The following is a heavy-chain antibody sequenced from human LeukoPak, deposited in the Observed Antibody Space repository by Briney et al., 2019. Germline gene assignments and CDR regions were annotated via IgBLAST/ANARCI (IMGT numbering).Heavy chain of an antibody. CDR2: IYSGDST. Sequence: PGGSLRLSCAASGFTVSSNYMSWVCQAPGKGLEWVSVIYSGDSTCYADSVKDRFTISRDNSKNTLYLQMNSLRAEDTAVYYCATTYVWGDFFDYWGQGTLVTVSS. CDR1: GFTVSSNY. V-gene: IGHV3-66*01. J-gene: IGHJ4*02. D-gene: IGHD3-16*01. CDR3: ATTYVWGDFFDY.